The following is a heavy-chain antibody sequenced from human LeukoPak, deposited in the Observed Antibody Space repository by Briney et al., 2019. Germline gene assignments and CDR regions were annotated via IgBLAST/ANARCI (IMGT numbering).Heavy chain of an antibody. CDR1: GFRFGYNA. J-gene: IGHJ4*02. CDR3: AKTAMIKVIATSYPKGLNY. V-gene: IGHV3-23*01. Sequence: PGGSLRLSCAASGFRFGYNAMNRVRQAPGKGLEWVSGISGSGDNTYYSESVRGRFTISRDNSKNTVYLQMTSLSADDTALYYCAKTAMIKVIATSYPKGLNYWGQGALVTVSS. CDR2: ISGSGDNT. D-gene: IGHD2-21*01.